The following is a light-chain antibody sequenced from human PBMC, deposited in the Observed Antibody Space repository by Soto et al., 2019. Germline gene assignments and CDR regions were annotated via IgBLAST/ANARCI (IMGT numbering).Light chain of an antibody. J-gene: IGKJ1*01. V-gene: IGKV3-15*01. CDR2: GAS. CDR1: QSVSSN. Sequence: EIVMTQSPATLSVSPGERATLSCRASQSVSSNLAWYQQKPGQAPRLLIYGASTRATGIPARVSGSGSGTEFTLTISGLQSEDCAVYYCQQYNNWPWTFGQGTKVEIK. CDR3: QQYNNWPWT.